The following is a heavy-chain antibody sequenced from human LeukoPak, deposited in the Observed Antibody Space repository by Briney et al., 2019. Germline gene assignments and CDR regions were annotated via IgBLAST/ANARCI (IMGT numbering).Heavy chain of an antibody. D-gene: IGHD1-1*01. CDR1: GGSMSRDY. CDR2: IYTSGST. V-gene: IGHV4-4*09. CDR3: ARLRGGWNGGLDY. J-gene: IGHJ4*02. Sequence: PSATLSLPRTVTGGSMSRDYLWLIREPLRKRLEWIGYIYTSGSTNYNPSLKSRVTISVDTSKNQFSLKLSSVTAADTAVYYCARLRGGWNGGLDYWGQGTLVTVSS.